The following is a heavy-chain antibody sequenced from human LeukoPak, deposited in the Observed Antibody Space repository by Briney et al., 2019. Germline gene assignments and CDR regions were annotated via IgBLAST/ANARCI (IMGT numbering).Heavy chain of an antibody. CDR1: GFTFSSYS. Sequence: PGGSLRLSCAASGFTFSSYSMNWVRQAPRKGLEWVSSISSSSSYIYYADSVKGRFTISRDNAKNSLYLQMNSLRAEDTAVYYCARDADFLVGAINFDYWGQGTLVTVSS. CDR3: ARDADFLVGAINFDY. D-gene: IGHD1-26*01. J-gene: IGHJ4*02. CDR2: ISSSSSYI. V-gene: IGHV3-21*01.